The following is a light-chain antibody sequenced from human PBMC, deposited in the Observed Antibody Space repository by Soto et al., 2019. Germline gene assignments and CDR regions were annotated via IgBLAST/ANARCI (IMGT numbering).Light chain of an antibody. V-gene: IGLV2-8*01. Sequence: QSVLTQPPSASGSPGQSVTISCTGTSSDVGGYNYVSWYQHHPGKAPKLMFYEVSKRPSGVPDRFSGSKSGNTASLTVSGLQAEDEADYYCNSYADSNNWVFGGGTKLTVL. CDR2: EVS. CDR3: NSYADSNNWV. J-gene: IGLJ3*02. CDR1: SSDVGGYNY.